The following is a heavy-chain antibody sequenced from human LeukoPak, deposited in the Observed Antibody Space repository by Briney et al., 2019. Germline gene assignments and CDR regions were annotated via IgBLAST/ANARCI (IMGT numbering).Heavy chain of an antibody. CDR1: GGSISSGGYS. CDR3: ARGGYYDILTGRTASLTYFDY. V-gene: IGHV4-30-2*01. Sequence: SQTLSLTCTVSGGSISSGGYSWSWIRQPPGKGLEWIGYIYHSGSTYYNPSLKSRVTISVDRSKNQFSLKLSSVTAADTAVYYCARGGYYDILTGRTASLTYFDYWGQGTLVTVSS. D-gene: IGHD3-9*01. J-gene: IGHJ4*02. CDR2: IYHSGST.